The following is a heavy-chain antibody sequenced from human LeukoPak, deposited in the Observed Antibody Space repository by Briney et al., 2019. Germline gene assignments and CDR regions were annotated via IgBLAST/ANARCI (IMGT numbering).Heavy chain of an antibody. CDR1: GGSISSYY. CDR2: IYTSGST. D-gene: IGHD4-23*01. V-gene: IGHV4-4*07. CDR3: ARDRGYGGNSEYDY. Sequence: SETLSLTCTIPGGSISSYYWSSIRQPAGKGLEWIGRIYTSGSTNYNPSLKSRVTMSVDTSKNQFSLKLSSVTAADTAVYYCARDRGYGGNSEYDYWGQGTLVTVSS. J-gene: IGHJ4*02.